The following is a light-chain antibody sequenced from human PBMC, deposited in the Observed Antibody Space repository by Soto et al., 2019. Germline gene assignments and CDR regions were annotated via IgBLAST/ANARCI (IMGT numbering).Light chain of an antibody. V-gene: IGLV2-14*01. CDR2: GVT. J-gene: IGLJ1*01. CDR3: SSFTTSYFYV. Sequence: ALAQPASVSGSPGQSITISCTGSGSDIGAYNYVSWYQQHPGKAPKLLIHGVTRRPSGVSSRFSASKSAYTASLTISGLQAEDEATYFCSSFTTSYFYVFGPGTKVTVL. CDR1: GSDIGAYNY.